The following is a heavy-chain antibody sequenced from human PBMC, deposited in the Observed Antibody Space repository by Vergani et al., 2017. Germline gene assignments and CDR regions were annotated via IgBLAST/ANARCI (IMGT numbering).Heavy chain of an antibody. V-gene: IGHV3-30*18. CDR1: GFTFSSYG. Sequence: QVQLVESGGGVVQPGRSLRLSCAASGFTFSSYGMHWVRQAPGKGLEWVAVISYDGSNKYYADSVKGRFTISRDNSKNTLYLQMNSLRAEDTAVYYCAKDKAGTTAGLYYYYYMDVWGKGP. J-gene: IGHJ6*03. D-gene: IGHD1-7*01. CDR3: AKDKAGTTAGLYYYYYMDV. CDR2: ISYDGSNK.